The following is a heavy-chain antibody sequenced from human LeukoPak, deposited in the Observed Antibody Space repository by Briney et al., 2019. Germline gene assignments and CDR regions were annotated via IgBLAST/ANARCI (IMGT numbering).Heavy chain of an antibody. J-gene: IGHJ4*02. Sequence: SETLSLTCTVSGDSISSSYCYWGWIRQPPGKGLEWIGGLYYSGHTYYNPSLKSRVTISVDMSKNQFSLKLSSVSAADTAVYYCARNEYCSSTSCERAFDHWGQGTLVTVSS. CDR3: ARNEYCSSTSCERAFDH. CDR2: LYYSGHT. CDR1: GDSISSSYCY. V-gene: IGHV4-39*01. D-gene: IGHD2-2*01.